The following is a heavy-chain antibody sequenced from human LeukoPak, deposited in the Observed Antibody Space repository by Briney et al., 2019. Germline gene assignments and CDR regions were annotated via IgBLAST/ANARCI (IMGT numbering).Heavy chain of an antibody. J-gene: IGHJ6*03. CDR3: ARAPGLYYYYYYMDV. CDR2: IYYSGST. Sequence: SETLSLTCTVSGGSISSYYWSWIRQPPGKGLEWIGYIYYSGSTNYNPSLKSRVTISVDTSKNQFSLKLSSVTAADTAVYYCARAPGLYYYYYYMDVWGKGTTVTVSS. V-gene: IGHV4-59*08. CDR1: GGSISSYY.